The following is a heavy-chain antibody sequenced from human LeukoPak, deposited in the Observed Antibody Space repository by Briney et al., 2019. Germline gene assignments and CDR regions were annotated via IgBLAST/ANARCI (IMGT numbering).Heavy chain of an antibody. Sequence: SETLSLTCTVSGDSIFGSSYYWGWIRQPPGKGLERIGSIYYSGSTHYNPSLKSRVTISVDTSKNQFFLRLSSVTATDTAVYYCATNRSITLVRGGHGTEKNNLFDPWGQGTLVTVSP. V-gene: IGHV4-39*01. J-gene: IGHJ5*02. D-gene: IGHD3-10*01. CDR2: IYYSGST. CDR1: GDSIFGSSYY. CDR3: ATNRSITLVRGGHGTEKNNLFDP.